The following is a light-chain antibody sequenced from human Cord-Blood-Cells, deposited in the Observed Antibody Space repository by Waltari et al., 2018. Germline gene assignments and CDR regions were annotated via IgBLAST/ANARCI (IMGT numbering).Light chain of an antibody. Sequence: ELVVTHSPGTLSLSPVKRATLSCRACQRVSSSNLAWYQQKPGQAPRLLTYGASSRATGIPDRFSGSGSGTDFTLTISRLEPEDFAVYYCQQYGSSPGWTFGQGTKVEIK. V-gene: IGKV3-20*01. CDR1: QRVSSSN. CDR2: GAS. J-gene: IGKJ1*01. CDR3: QQYGSSPGWT.